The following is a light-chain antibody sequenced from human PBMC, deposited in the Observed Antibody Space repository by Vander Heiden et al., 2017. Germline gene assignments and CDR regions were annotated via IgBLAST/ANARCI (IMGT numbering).Light chain of an antibody. CDR1: QGISSY. V-gene: IGKV1-8*01. CDR2: AAS. J-gene: IGKJ5*01. Sequence: AIRMTQSPSSFSASTGDSVTITCRARQGISSYLTWYQQKPGKAPKLLIYAASTLQSGVPSRFSGSGSGTDFTLTISRPQSEDFATYYCQQYYSDPITFGQGTRLEIK. CDR3: QQYYSDPIT.